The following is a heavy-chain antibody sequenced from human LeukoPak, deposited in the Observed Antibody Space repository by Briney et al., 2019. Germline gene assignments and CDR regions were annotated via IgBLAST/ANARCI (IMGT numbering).Heavy chain of an antibody. CDR2: IYYSGST. V-gene: IGHV4-30-4*08. J-gene: IGHJ4*02. CDR1: GGSISSSSYY. Sequence: SETLSLTCTVSGGSISSSSYYWGWIRQPPGKGLEWIGYIYYSGSTYYNPSLKSRVTISVDTSKNQFSLKLSSVTAADTAVYYCARHDTAMAYWGQGTLVTVSS. CDR3: ARHDTAMAY. D-gene: IGHD5-18*01.